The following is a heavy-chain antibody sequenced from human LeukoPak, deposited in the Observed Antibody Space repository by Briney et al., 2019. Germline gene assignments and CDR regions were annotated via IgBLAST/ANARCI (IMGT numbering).Heavy chain of an antibody. CDR2: IKQDGSEK. CDR3: AADSSGYYWAF. J-gene: IGHJ1*01. D-gene: IGHD3-22*01. V-gene: IGHV3-7*01. Sequence: RESLTLSCAASGFTFSHYWMRWVRQPPGKGLEWVANIKQDGSEKYYVDSVKGRFTISRDNAKNSLYLQMNGLRAEDTAVYYCAADSSGYYWAFWGQGTLVTVSP. CDR1: GFTFSHYW.